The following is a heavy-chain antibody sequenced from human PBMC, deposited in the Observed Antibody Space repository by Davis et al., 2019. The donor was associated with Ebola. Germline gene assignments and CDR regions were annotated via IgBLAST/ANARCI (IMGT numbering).Heavy chain of an antibody. D-gene: IGHD2-21*01. CDR1: GFTFSSYA. Sequence: PGGSLRLSCAASGFTFSSYAMSWVRQAPGKGLEWVSAISGSGGSTYYADSVKGRFTISRDNSKNTLYLQMNSLRAEDTAVYYCAKDQGAYCGGDCSRGGFDAFDIWGQGTMVTVSS. J-gene: IGHJ3*02. CDR3: AKDQGAYCGGDCSRGGFDAFDI. V-gene: IGHV3-23*01. CDR2: ISGSGGST.